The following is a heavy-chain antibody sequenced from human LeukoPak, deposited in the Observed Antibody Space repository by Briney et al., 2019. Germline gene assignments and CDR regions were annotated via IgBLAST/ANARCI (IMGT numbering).Heavy chain of an antibody. CDR3: TRVRSGYYFEY. CDR2: IKQDGSEK. V-gene: IGHV3-7*01. J-gene: IGHJ4*02. D-gene: IGHD3-3*01. Sequence: PGGSLRLSCAASGFTFSDYWMSWVRQAPGKGLEWVANIKQDGSEKFYVDSLKGRFTISRDNAKNSLYLQMNSLRAEDTAVYYCTRVRSGYYFEYWGQGTLVTVSS. CDR1: GFTFSDYW.